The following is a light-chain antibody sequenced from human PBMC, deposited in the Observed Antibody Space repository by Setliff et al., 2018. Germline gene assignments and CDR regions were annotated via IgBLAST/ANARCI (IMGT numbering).Light chain of an antibody. CDR3: SSYSSSNIPFV. V-gene: IGLV2-14*03. J-gene: IGLJ1*01. Sequence: QSALTQPASVSGSPGQSITISCTGTDSDVGGFNLVSWYQQHPGKAPKFMIYDVSNRPSGVSNRFSGSKSGNTASLTISGLQAEDEADYYCSSYSSSNIPFVFGTGTKATV. CDR2: DVS. CDR1: DSDVGGFNL.